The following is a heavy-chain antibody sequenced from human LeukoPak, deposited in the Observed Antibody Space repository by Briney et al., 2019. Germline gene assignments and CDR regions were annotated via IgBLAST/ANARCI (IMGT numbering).Heavy chain of an antibody. Sequence: GGSLRLSCAASGFSFSSFAMNWVRQAPGRGLEWLSGIIGSGATTYYADSVKGRFTISRDNSKNTLYLQMNSLRAEDTAVYYCAKCWNYYFDYWGQGTLVTVSS. V-gene: IGHV3-23*01. CDR3: AKCWNYYFDY. CDR1: GFSFSSFA. J-gene: IGHJ4*02. CDR2: IIGSGATT. D-gene: IGHD1-7*01.